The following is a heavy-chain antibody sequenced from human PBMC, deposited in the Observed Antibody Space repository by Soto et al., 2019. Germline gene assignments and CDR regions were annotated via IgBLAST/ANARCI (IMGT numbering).Heavy chain of an antibody. V-gene: IGHV1-69*01. CDR1: GGTFSNYA. CDR2: IIPIFGTA. CDR3: FGEGYCDYGKPFDY. Sequence: QVKLVQSGAEVKKPGSSVTVSCKTSGGTFSNYAISWVRQAPGPGLEWMGGIIPIFGTANYAQKFQGTVTISAEETTTAAYMELSSLGSEGTAVYYCFGEGYCDYGKPFDYWGQGTLVNVSS. J-gene: IGHJ4*02. D-gene: IGHD4-17*01.